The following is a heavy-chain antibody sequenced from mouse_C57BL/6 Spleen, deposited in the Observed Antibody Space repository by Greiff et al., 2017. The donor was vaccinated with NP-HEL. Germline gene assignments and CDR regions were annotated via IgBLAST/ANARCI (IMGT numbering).Heavy chain of an antibody. D-gene: IGHD2-4*01. CDR1: GFTFSDYG. CDR3: ARTNYDVYWYFDV. J-gene: IGHJ1*03. CDR2: ISSGSSTI. V-gene: IGHV5-17*01. Sequence: EVQLVESGGGLVKPGGSLKLSCAASGFTFSDYGMHWVRQAPEKGLEWVAYISSGSSTIYYADTVKGRFTISRDNAKNTLFLQMTSLRSEDTAMYYCARTNYDVYWYFDVWGTGTTVTVSS.